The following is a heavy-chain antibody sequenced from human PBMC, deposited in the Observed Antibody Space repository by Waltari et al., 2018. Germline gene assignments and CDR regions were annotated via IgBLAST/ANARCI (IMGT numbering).Heavy chain of an antibody. J-gene: IGHJ4*02. CDR3: ARRESGSLAAFDD. V-gene: IGHV4-39*01. D-gene: IGHD1-26*01. CDR2: IYYSGST. Sequence: QLQLQESGPGLVKPSENLSLTCTVSGGSISSSSYYWGWIRQPPGKGLEWIGSIYYSGSTYYNPSLKSRVTISVDTSKNQFSLKLSSVTAADTAVYYCARRESGSLAAFDDWGQGTLVTVSS. CDR1: GGSISSSSYY.